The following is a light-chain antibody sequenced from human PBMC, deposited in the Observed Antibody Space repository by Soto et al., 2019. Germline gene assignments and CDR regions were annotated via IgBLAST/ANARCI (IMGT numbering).Light chain of an antibody. CDR3: QQYNNWPIT. V-gene: IGKV3-15*01. J-gene: IGKJ5*01. CDR1: QSVSSN. CDR2: GAS. Sequence: EIVMTQSPATLSVSPGERATLSCRASQSVSSNLAWYQQKPGQAPGLLIYGASTRAPGIPARFSGSGSGTEFTLTISSLQSEDFAVYYCQQYNNWPITFGQGTRLEIK.